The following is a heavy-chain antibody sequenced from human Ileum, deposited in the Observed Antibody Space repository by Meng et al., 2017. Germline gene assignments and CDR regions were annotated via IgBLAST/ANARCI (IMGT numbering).Heavy chain of an antibody. CDR1: GDSVSSNSAA. Sequence: QVQPPQSGPGLVKPSQTLSLTCAISGDSVSSNSAAWNWFRQSPSRGLQWLGRTYYRSKWFNDYAVSVKSRITINPDTSKNQFSLQLNSVTPDDTAVFYCTRSSSHYSGHNYWGQGTLVTVSS. D-gene: IGHD4-23*01. CDR2: TYYRSKWFN. J-gene: IGHJ4*02. V-gene: IGHV6-1*01. CDR3: TRSSSHYSGHNY.